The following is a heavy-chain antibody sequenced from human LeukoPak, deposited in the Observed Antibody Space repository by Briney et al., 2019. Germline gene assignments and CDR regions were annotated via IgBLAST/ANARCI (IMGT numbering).Heavy chain of an antibody. CDR2: ISYDGSNK. V-gene: IGHV3-30-3*01. CDR3: AKSSSGWYSFDY. D-gene: IGHD6-19*01. J-gene: IGHJ4*02. Sequence: GRSLRLSCAASGFTFSSYAMHWVRQAPGKGLEWVAVISYDGSNKYYADSVKGRFTISRDNSKNTLYLQMNSLRAGDTAVYYCAKSSSGWYSFDYWGQRTLVTVSS. CDR1: GFTFSSYA.